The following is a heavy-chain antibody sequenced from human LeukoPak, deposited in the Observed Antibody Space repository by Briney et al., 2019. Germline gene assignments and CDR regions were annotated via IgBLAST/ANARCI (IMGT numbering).Heavy chain of an antibody. CDR2: MNPNRGNT. Sequence: ASVKVSCKASGYTFTSYDINWVRQATGQGLEWMGWMNPNRGNTGYAQKFQGRVTLTRNTSISTAYMELSSLRSEDTAVYYCARAPDSSSYIGNWGQETLVTVSS. CDR1: GYTFTSYD. CDR3: ARAPDSSSYIGN. J-gene: IGHJ4*02. D-gene: IGHD3-22*01. V-gene: IGHV1-8*01.